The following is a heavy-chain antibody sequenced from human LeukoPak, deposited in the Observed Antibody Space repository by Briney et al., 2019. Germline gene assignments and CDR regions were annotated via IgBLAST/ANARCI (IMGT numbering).Heavy chain of an antibody. Sequence: ASVKVSCKASGYTFTSYYMHWVRQAPGQGLEWMGIINPSGGSTSYAQKFQGRVTMTRDTSTTTVYMELSSLRSEDTAVYYCARAVVNYYDSKGDRPYGAFDIWGHGTMVTVSS. J-gene: IGHJ3*02. CDR2: INPSGGST. CDR3: ARAVVNYYDSKGDRPYGAFDI. D-gene: IGHD3-22*01. V-gene: IGHV1-46*01. CDR1: GYTFTSYY.